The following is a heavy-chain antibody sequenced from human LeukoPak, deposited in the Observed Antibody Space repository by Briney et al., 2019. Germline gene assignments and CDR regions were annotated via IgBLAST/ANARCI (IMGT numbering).Heavy chain of an antibody. Sequence: GGSLRLSCAASGFTFSSYSMNWVRQAPGKGLEWVSSISSSSSYIYYADSVKGRFTISRDNAKNSLYLQMNSLRAEDTAVYYCAREGVYSYGYFYWGQGTLVTVSS. CDR3: AREGVYSYGYFY. V-gene: IGHV3-21*01. D-gene: IGHD5-18*01. J-gene: IGHJ4*02. CDR2: ISSSSSYI. CDR1: GFTFSSYS.